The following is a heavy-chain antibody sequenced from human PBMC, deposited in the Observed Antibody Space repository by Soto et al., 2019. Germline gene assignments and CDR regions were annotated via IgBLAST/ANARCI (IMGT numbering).Heavy chain of an antibody. CDR2: INHSGST. Sequence: SETLSLTCAVYGGSFSGYYWSWIRQPPGKGLEWIGEINHSGSTNYNPSLKSRVTISVDTSKNQFSLKLSSVTAADTAVYYCARGYSSSWYNWFDPWGQGTLVTVSS. CDR3: ARGYSSSWYNWFDP. CDR1: GGSFSGYY. D-gene: IGHD6-13*01. V-gene: IGHV4-34*01. J-gene: IGHJ5*02.